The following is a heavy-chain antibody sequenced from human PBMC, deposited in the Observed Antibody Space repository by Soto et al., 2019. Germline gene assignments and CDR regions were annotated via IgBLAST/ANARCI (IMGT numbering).Heavy chain of an antibody. CDR3: ARDRGSIAAADLWFDP. D-gene: IGHD6-13*01. CDR1: GGSISSGDYY. Sequence: QVQLQESGPRLVKPSQTLSLTCTVSGGSISSGDYYWSWIRQPPGKGLEWIGYIYYSGSTYYNPSLKSRVTISVDTSKNQFSLKLSSVTAADTAVYYCARDRGSIAAADLWFDPWGQGTLVTVSS. CDR2: IYYSGST. V-gene: IGHV4-30-4*01. J-gene: IGHJ5*02.